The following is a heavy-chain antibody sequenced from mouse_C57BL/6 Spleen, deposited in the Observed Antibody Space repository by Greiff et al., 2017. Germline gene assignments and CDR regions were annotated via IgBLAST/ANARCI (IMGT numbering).Heavy chain of an antibody. J-gene: IGHJ1*03. D-gene: IGHD3-1*01. Sequence: VQLQQPGAELVRPGSSVKLSCKASGYTFTSYWMDWVKQRPGQGLEWIGNIYPSDSETHYNQKFKDKATLTVDKSSSTAYMQLSSLTSEDSAVYYCARHSYWYCDVWGTGTTVTVSS. CDR1: GYTFTSYW. CDR2: IYPSDSET. CDR3: ARHSYWYCDV. V-gene: IGHV1-61*01.